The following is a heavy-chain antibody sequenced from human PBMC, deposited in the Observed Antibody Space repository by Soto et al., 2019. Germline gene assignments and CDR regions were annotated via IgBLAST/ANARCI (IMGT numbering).Heavy chain of an antibody. CDR2: ISGSGGST. CDR3: ARGMWERYYYYGMDV. V-gene: IGHV3-23*01. Sequence: EVQLLESGGGLVQPGGSLRLSCAASGFTFSSYAMSWVRQAPGKGLEWVSAISGSGGSTYYADSVKGRFTISRDNSKNTLYLQMNSLRAADTAVYYCARGMWERYYYYGMDVWGQGTTVTVSS. J-gene: IGHJ6*02. CDR1: GFTFSSYA. D-gene: IGHD1-26*01.